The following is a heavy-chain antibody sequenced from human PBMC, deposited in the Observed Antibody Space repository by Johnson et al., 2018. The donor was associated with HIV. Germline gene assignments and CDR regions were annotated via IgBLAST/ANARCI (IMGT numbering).Heavy chain of an antibody. CDR3: ARDGPGDGNAMGGSGAFDI. V-gene: IGHV3-66*01. Sequence: VQLVESGGGLVKPGGSLRLSCVASGFTVSSNYMSWVRQAPGKGLEWVSVIYSGGSTYYADSLEGRFTISRDKSKNTVYLQMNSLRVEDTAVYYCARDGPGDGNAMGGSGAFDIWGQGTMVTVSS. CDR2: IYSGGST. D-gene: IGHD5-24*01. J-gene: IGHJ3*02. CDR1: GFTVSSNY.